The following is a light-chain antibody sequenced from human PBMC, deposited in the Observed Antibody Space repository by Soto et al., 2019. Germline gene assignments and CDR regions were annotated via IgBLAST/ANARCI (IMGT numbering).Light chain of an antibody. Sequence: QSVLTQPPSASGTPGQRATISCSGSSSNIGSNTVNWYQQLPGTAPKLLISSNNKRPSGVPDRCSGSKSGTSASLAISGLQSEDEADYYCAAWDDSLNGYVFGTAPKLTVL. CDR2: SNN. V-gene: IGLV1-44*01. CDR1: SSNIGSNT. J-gene: IGLJ1*01. CDR3: AAWDDSLNGYV.